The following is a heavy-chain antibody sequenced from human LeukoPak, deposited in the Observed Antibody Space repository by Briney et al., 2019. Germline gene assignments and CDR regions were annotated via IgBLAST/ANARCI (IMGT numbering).Heavy chain of an antibody. D-gene: IGHD5-18*01. CDR3: ARGVTSPGYSYGYYYYYMDV. J-gene: IGHJ6*03. CDR2: IIPIFGTA. V-gene: IGHV1-69*05. Sequence: SVKVSCKASGGTFSSYAISWLRQAPGQGLEWMGGIIPIFGTANYAQKFQGRVTITTDESTSTAYMELSSLRSEDTAVYYCARGVTSPGYSYGYYYYYMDVWGKGTTVTVSS. CDR1: GGTFSSYA.